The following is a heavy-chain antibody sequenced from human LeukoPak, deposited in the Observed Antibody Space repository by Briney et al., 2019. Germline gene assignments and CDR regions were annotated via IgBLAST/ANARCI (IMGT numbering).Heavy chain of an antibody. CDR3: ARVRPGSGSLYDYYYYMDV. CDR1: GVSISSYY. D-gene: IGHD2-15*01. CDR2: INHSGST. V-gene: IGHV4-34*01. J-gene: IGHJ6*03. Sequence: PSETLSLTCTVSGVSISSYYWSWIRQPPGKGLEWIGEINHSGSTNYNPSLKSRVTISVDTSKNQFSLKLSSVTAADTAVYYCARVRPGSGSLYDYYYYMDVWGKGTTVTVSS.